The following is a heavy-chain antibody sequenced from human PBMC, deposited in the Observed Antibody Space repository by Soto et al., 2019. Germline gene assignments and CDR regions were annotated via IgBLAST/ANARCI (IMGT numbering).Heavy chain of an antibody. CDR1: GDSISSADYY. V-gene: IGHV4-30-4*01. CDR2: IFYSGTT. D-gene: IGHD1-1*01. J-gene: IGHJ6*02. Sequence: QVQLQESGPGLVRPSQTLSLTCTVSGDSISSADYYWSWIRQTPVKGLEWIGHIFYSGTTYYNPSLKSRLTLSVDTSKNHFSLRLTSVTAADTAVYYCARDLWVEPELYYYGMDVWGQGTTVTVSS. CDR3: ARDLWVEPELYYYGMDV.